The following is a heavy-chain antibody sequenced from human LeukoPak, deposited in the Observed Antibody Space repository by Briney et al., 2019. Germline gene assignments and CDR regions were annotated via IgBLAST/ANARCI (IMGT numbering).Heavy chain of an antibody. CDR2: ISWNSGSI. J-gene: IGHJ4*02. Sequence: QPGGSLRLSCAASGFTFDDYAMHWVRQAPGKGLEWVSGISWNSGSIAYADSVKGRFTISRDNAKNSLYLQMNSLRAEDTALYYCAKGYGYTYTDYWGQGTLVTVSS. CDR3: AKGYGYTYTDY. CDR1: GFTFDDYA. D-gene: IGHD5-24*01. V-gene: IGHV3-9*01.